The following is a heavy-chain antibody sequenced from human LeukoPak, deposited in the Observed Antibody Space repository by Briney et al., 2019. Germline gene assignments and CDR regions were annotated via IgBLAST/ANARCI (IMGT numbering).Heavy chain of an antibody. CDR1: GFTLSDYW. V-gene: IGHV3-74*01. J-gene: IGHJ4*02. CDR2: ISPDGRNI. Sequence: GGSLRLSRAASGFTLSDYWMNWVRQAPGKGPVWVSHISPDGRNIAYADSVKGRFTISRGSAKNTLYLQMNSLRVGDTAVYYCVRDGGGTTPYDCWGQGTLVTVSS. D-gene: IGHD1-7*01. CDR3: VRDGGGTTPYDC.